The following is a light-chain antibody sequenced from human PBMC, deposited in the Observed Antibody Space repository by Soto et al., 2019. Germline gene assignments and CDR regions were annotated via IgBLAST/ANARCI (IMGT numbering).Light chain of an antibody. CDR3: QQSYSMPPT. J-gene: IGKJ1*01. CDR1: QSTNSY. V-gene: IGKV1-39*01. CDR2: VAS. Sequence: DIQMTQSPSSLSASVGDRVTITCRASQSTNSYLNWYQQKPGIAPKLLIFVASSLQSGVPSRFSGSGSGTDFTLTITSLQPEDFAIYYCQQSYSMPPTFGQGTKVDIK.